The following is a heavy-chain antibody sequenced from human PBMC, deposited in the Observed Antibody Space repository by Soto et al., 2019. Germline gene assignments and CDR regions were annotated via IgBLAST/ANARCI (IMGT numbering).Heavy chain of an antibody. Sequence: QVQLVQSGAEVKKPGSSVKVSCKASGDIFSSYPFIWVRQAPGQGLEWMGGIVPLLGTADYAQKFQDRVTITADDSTSTVYMELSSLRSDDTAVYYCARDRGSQNWYFGVWGRGTLVSVSS. D-gene: IGHD3-10*01. J-gene: IGHJ2*01. CDR1: GDIFSSYP. CDR3: ARDRGSQNWYFGV. CDR2: IVPLLGTA. V-gene: IGHV1-69*01.